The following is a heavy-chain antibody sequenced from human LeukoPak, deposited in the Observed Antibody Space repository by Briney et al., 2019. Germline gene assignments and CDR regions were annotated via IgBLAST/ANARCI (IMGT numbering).Heavy chain of an antibody. Sequence: GGSLRLSCAASGFTFGDYYMNWIRQAPGKGLEWVSYISSSVTTVRYADSVMGRFTISRDNAKNSLYLQMNSLRADDTAVYYCVRSYGAYDSFDYWGQGTLVTVSS. CDR2: ISSSVTTV. V-gene: IGHV3-11*01. CDR1: GFTFGDYY. D-gene: IGHD4/OR15-4a*01. J-gene: IGHJ4*02. CDR3: VRSYGAYDSFDY.